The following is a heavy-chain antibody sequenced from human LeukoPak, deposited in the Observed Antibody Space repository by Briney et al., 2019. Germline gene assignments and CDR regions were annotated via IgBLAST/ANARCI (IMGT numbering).Heavy chain of an antibody. CDR2: IKKDGSEK. V-gene: IGHV3-7*01. Sequence: GGSLRLSCAASGFTFSSYWMSWVRQAPGKGLEWVANIKKDGSEKYYVDSVKGRFTISRDNAKTSLYLQMNSLRAEDTAVYYCARDLSGVAGYTYGRGIDYWGQGTLVTVSS. CDR1: GFTFSSYW. D-gene: IGHD5-18*01. J-gene: IGHJ4*02. CDR3: ARDLSGVAGYTYGRGIDY.